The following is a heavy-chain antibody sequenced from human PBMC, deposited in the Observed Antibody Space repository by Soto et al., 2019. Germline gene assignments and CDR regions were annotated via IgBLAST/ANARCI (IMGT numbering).Heavy chain of an antibody. J-gene: IGHJ6*02. Sequence: GGSLRLSCAASGFTFSSYAMHWVRQAPGKGLEWVAVISYDGSNKYYADSVKGRFTISRDNSKNTLYLQMNSLRAEDTAVYYCARCLDILTGPRYGMDVWGRGTTVTVSS. V-gene: IGHV3-30-3*01. CDR2: ISYDGSNK. D-gene: IGHD3-9*01. CDR1: GFTFSSYA. CDR3: ARCLDILTGPRYGMDV.